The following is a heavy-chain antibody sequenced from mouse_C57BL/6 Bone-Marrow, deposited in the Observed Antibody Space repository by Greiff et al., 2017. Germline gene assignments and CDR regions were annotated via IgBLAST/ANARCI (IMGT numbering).Heavy chain of an antibody. CDR1: GFTFSSYG. CDR3: ARDYSWFAY. Sequence: EVMLVESGGDLVKPGGSLKLSCAAPGFTFSSYGMSWVRQTPDKRLEWVATISSGGSYPYYPDSVKGRFTISRDNAKNTLYLQMSSLKSEDTAMYYCARDYSWFAYWGQGTLVTVSA. J-gene: IGHJ3*01. CDR2: ISSGGSYP. D-gene: IGHD1-1*01. V-gene: IGHV5-6*01.